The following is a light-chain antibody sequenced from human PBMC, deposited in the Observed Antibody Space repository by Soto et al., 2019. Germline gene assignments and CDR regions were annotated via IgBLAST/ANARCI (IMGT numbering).Light chain of an antibody. V-gene: IGLV3-1*01. CDR2: QDS. CDR3: QAWDSSTAGVV. CDR1: KLGDKY. J-gene: IGLJ2*01. Sequence: SYELTQPPSVSVSPGQTASITCSGDKLGDKYACWYQQKPGQSPVLVIYQDSKRPSGIPERFSGSNSGNTATLTISGTQAMDEADYYCQAWDSSTAGVVFGGGTKFTVL.